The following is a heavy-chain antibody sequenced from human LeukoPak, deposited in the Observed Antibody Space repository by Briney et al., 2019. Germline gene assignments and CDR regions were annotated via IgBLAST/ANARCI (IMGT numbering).Heavy chain of an antibody. CDR1: GYSISSSYY. D-gene: IGHD6-25*01. CDR3: ARDRRPDY. Sequence: SETLSLTCAVSGYSISSSYYWGWIRQPPGKGLEWIGTFYYNGNTYYNPSLKSRVTIPVDTSKNQFSLNLTSVTAVDTAVYYCARDRRPDYWGQGTLVTVSS. CDR2: FYYNGNT. J-gene: IGHJ4*02. V-gene: IGHV4-38-2*02.